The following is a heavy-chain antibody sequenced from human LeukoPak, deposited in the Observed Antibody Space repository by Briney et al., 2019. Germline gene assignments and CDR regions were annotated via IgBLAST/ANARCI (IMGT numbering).Heavy chain of an antibody. V-gene: IGHV3-11*01. J-gene: IGHJ4*02. CDR1: GFTFSDYY. Sequence: GESLRLSCAASGFTFSDYYMSWIRQAPGKGLEWVSYISSSGSTIYYADSVKGRFTISRDNSKNTLSLQMNSLRAEDTAVYYCAKALYGGHDYWGQGTLVTVSS. CDR2: ISSSGSTI. D-gene: IGHD4-23*01. CDR3: AKALYGGHDY.